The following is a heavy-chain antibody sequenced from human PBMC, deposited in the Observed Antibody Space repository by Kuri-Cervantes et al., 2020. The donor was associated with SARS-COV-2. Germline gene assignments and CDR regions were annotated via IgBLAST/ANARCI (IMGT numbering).Heavy chain of an antibody. V-gene: IGHV4-34*01. Sequence: SETLSLTGAVYGGSFSGYYWSWIRQPPGKGLEWIGDINHSGSTNYNPSLKRRVTISVDTSKNQFSLKLSSVTAADTAVYYCARDPRYLARGGGFDYWGQGTLVTVSS. D-gene: IGHD1-14*01. CDR2: INHSGST. J-gene: IGHJ4*02. CDR3: ARDPRYLARGGGFDY. CDR1: GGSFSGYY.